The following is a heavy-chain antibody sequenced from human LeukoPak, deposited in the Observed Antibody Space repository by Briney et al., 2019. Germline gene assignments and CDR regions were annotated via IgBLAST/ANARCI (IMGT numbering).Heavy chain of an antibody. CDR2: ISYDGSNK. CDR3: AKYGSSWGFDY. Sequence: QPGGSLRLSCAASGFTFSSYGMHWVRQAPGKGLEWVAVISYDGSNKYYADSVKGRFTISRDNSKNTLYLQMNSLRAEDTAVYYCAKYGSSWGFDYWGQGTLVTVSS. V-gene: IGHV3-30*18. D-gene: IGHD6-6*01. CDR1: GFTFSSYG. J-gene: IGHJ4*02.